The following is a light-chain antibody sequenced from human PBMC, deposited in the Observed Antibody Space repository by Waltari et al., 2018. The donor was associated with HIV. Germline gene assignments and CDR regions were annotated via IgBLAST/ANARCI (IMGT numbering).Light chain of an antibody. V-gene: IGKV2-28*01. CDR2: LGS. J-gene: IGKJ3*01. CDR3: IQALQTIFT. Sequence: DIVMTQSPLSLSVTPGEPASISCRSSQSLLHSNGYNYLDWYLQKPGQSPQLLIYLGSNRASGVPDRFSGSGSCTDFTLKISRVEAEDVGVYYCIQALQTIFTFGPGTKVDIQ. CDR1: QSLLHSNGYNY.